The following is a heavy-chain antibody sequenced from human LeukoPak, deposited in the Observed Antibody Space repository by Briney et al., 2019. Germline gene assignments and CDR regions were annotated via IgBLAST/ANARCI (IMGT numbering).Heavy chain of an antibody. Sequence: SETLSLTCTVSGGSISGYYWSWIRQPPGKGLEWIGYIYYSGSTNYNPSLKSRVTISVDTSKNQFSLKLSSVTAADTAVYYCAKIGYCSGDSCRGFDPWGQRTLVTVSS. CDR3: AKIGYCSGDSCRGFDP. J-gene: IGHJ5*02. D-gene: IGHD2-15*01. V-gene: IGHV4-59*08. CDR1: GGSISGYY. CDR2: IYYSGST.